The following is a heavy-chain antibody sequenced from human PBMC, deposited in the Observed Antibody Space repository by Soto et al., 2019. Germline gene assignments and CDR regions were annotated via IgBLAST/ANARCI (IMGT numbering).Heavy chain of an antibody. V-gene: IGHV1-3*01. J-gene: IGHJ6*02. CDR2: INAGNGNT. D-gene: IGHD6-13*01. Sequence: WVRQAHGQRLEWMGWINAGNGNTKYSQKFQGRVTITRDTSASTAYMELSSLRSEDTAVYYCARELSQQLDGIGVWAQGTTV. CDR3: ARELSQQLDGIGV.